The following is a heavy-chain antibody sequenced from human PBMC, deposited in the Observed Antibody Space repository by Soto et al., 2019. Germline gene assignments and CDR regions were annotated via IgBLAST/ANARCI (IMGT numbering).Heavy chain of an antibody. V-gene: IGHV1-69*04. J-gene: IGHJ3*02. Sequence: SLKVSCKASGGTFSSYTISWVRQAPGQGLEWMGRIIPILGIANYAQKFQGRVTITADKSTSTAYMELSSLRSEDTAVYYCARDHSSGWSPLAGDAFDIWGQGTMVTVSS. CDR1: GGTFSSYT. D-gene: IGHD6-19*01. CDR3: ARDHSSGWSPLAGDAFDI. CDR2: IIPILGIA.